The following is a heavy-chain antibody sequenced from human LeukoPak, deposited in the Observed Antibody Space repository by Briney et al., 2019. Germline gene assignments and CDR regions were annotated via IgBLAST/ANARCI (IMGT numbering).Heavy chain of an antibody. CDR2: LTGDGGT. CDR3: AKVKWKLIGYFDY. V-gene: IGHV3-23*01. J-gene: IGHJ4*02. CDR1: GFTFSSYA. Sequence: KPGGSLRLSCAASGFTFSSYAMSWVRQAPGKGLEWVSVLTGDGGTYYADSVKGRFTNSRDDSKNTLFLQMNSLRAEDTAVYFCAKVKWKLIGYFDYWGQGTLVTVPS. D-gene: IGHD1-20*01.